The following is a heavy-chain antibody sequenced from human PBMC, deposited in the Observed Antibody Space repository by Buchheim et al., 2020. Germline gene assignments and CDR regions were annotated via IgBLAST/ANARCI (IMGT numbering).Heavy chain of an antibody. J-gene: IGHJ4*02. D-gene: IGHD4-17*01. CDR1: GFTFSSKA. V-gene: IGHV3-23*01. CDR3: TVQTTVTTFDN. Sequence: EVHVLESGGTLVQPGGSLRLPCAASGFTFSSKALSWVRQAPGKGLEWVSAISGRSEATYYADSVKGRFTISRDNSKNNLYLQMNIVTAEDTALYYCTVQTTVTTFDNWGQGTL. CDR2: ISGRSEAT.